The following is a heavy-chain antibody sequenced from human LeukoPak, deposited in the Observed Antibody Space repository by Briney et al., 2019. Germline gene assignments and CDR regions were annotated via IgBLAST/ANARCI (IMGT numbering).Heavy chain of an antibody. CDR1: GYTFTSYG. Sequence: ASVKVSCKASGYTFTSYGISWVRQAPGQGLEWMGGIIPIFGTANYAQKFQGRVTITADKSTSTAYMELSSLRSEDTAVYYCARDANYYGSGSYTNWFDPWGQGTLVTVSS. V-gene: IGHV1-69*06. D-gene: IGHD3-10*01. CDR2: IIPIFGTA. CDR3: ARDANYYGSGSYTNWFDP. J-gene: IGHJ5*02.